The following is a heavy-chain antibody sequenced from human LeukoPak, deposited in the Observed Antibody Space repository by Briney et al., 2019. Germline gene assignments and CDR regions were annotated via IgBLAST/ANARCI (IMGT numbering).Heavy chain of an antibody. CDR3: ARVNWNHGYYYYYMDV. V-gene: IGHV4-34*01. J-gene: IGHJ6*03. CDR1: GESFSGYY. Sequence: SETLSLTCAVYGESFSGYYWSWIRQPPGKGLEWIGEINHSGSTNYNPSLKSRVTISVDTSKNQFSLKLSSVTAADTAVYYCARVNWNHGYYYYYMDVWGKGTTVTVSS. CDR2: INHSGST. D-gene: IGHD1-14*01.